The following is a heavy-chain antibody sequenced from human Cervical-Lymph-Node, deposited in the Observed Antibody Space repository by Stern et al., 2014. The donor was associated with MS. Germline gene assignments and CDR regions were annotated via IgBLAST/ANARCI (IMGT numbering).Heavy chain of an antibody. CDR1: GFTFTIYS. Sequence: QVQLVQSGTDLKKTGASVKVSCKTSGFTFTIYSVHWLRQSPGQRPEWMGWIDPDNVKTKYSPKLQGRRIITRDTGTTTAYMELSRRRSEDTALYYCAPAGRESFDYWGQGTLVTVSS. CDR3: APAGRESFDY. CDR2: IDPDNVKT. D-gene: IGHD3-10*01. V-gene: IGHV1-3*01. J-gene: IGHJ4*02.